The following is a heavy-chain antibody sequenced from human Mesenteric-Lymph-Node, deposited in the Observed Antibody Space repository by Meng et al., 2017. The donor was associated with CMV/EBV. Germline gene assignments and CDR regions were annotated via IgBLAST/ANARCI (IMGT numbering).Heavy chain of an antibody. CDR2: ISSSSSYI. V-gene: IGHV3-11*06. CDR3: AKDSGGGEDY. D-gene: IGHD3-16*01. CDR1: GFAFSDYY. Sequence: GGSLRLSCAASGFAFSDYYMSWIRQAPGKGLEWVSYISSSSSYIYYADSVKGRFTISRDNSKNTLYLQMNSLRAEETAVYYCAKDSGGGEDYWGQGTLVTVSS. J-gene: IGHJ4*02.